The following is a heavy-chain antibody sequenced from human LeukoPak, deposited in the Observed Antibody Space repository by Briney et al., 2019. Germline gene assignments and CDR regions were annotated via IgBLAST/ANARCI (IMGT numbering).Heavy chain of an antibody. CDR2: IRYDGSNK. CDR1: GFAFSSYG. J-gene: IGHJ5*02. Sequence: GGSLRLSCAASGFAFSSYGMHWVRQAPGKGLEWVAFIRYDGSNKYYADSVKGRFTISRDNSKNTLYLQMNSLRAEDTAVYYCAKEVVATTSYNWFDPWGQGTLVTVSS. D-gene: IGHD5-12*01. CDR3: AKEVVATTSYNWFDP. V-gene: IGHV3-30*02.